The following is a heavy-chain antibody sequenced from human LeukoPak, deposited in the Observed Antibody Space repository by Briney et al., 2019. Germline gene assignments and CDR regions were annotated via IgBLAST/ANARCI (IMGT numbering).Heavy chain of an antibody. D-gene: IGHD5-24*01. CDR3: PRVLWLQQGSPWFDP. V-gene: IGHV4-59*01. J-gene: IGHJ5*02. CDR1: GVSISSYD. Sequence: PAETLSLTCTVSGVSISSYDRSWIRQPPEKGLEGIAYIFYRGNTNYKASLKSRVTMSLDTSKNQFPLRLRSVTAADKALYYCPRVLWLQQGSPWFDPWGQGTLVTVSS. CDR2: IFYRGNT.